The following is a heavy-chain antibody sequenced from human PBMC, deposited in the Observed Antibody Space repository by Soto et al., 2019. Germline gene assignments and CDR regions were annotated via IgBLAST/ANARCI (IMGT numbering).Heavy chain of an antibody. CDR1: GFTFTSYG. CDR3: ARDRHYYGMDV. J-gene: IGHJ6*02. V-gene: IGHV1-18*04. CDR2: ISVNIGNT. Sequence: ASVKVSCKGSGFTFTSYGISWVRQAPGQGLEWMGWISVNIGNTNFAQKFQGRLTMTTDTSTSTAYMELRNLKSDDTAVYYCARDRHYYGMDVWGQGTTVTVSS.